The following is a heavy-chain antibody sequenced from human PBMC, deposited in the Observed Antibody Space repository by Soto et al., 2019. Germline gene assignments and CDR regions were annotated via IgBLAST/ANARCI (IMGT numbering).Heavy chain of an antibody. Sequence: PSDTLSLTCTVSGGSISESSYYWGWIRQPPGKGLEWIGSMDYSGSTYYNPSLKSRVTISVDTSKNQFSLKLSSVTAADTAVYYCARHGPGGSYSDYWGQGTLVTVSS. CDR3: ARHGPGGSYSDY. V-gene: IGHV4-39*01. D-gene: IGHD1-26*01. J-gene: IGHJ4*02. CDR1: GGSISESSYY. CDR2: MDYSGST.